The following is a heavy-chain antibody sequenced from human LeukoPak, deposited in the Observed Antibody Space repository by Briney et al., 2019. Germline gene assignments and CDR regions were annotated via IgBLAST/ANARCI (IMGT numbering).Heavy chain of an antibody. CDR2: ISYDGSNE. CDR3: ATDGYAGAGSGSYYNGLYHYSYRGMDV. CDR1: GFTFSSYA. Sequence: PGGSLSLSCAASGFTFSSYAMHWVRQAPGKGLEWVAVISYDGSNEYYADSVKGRSTISSDNSKNAPYMQMNILTAEAAAVYYWATDGYAGAGSGSYYNGLYHYSYRGMDVWGPGTTVTVSS. D-gene: IGHD3-10*01. J-gene: IGHJ6*02. V-gene: IGHV3-30-3*01.